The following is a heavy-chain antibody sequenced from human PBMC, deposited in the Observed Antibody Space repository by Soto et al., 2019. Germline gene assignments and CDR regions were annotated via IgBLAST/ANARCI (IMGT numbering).Heavy chain of an antibody. CDR2: IYYSGST. D-gene: IGHD1-1*01. J-gene: IGHJ6*02. CDR1: GGSISSYY. CDR3: ERGRGISQSRTTGTRRHYGMDF. V-gene: IGHV4-59*01. Sequence: SETLSLTCTVSGGSISSYYWSWIRQPPGKGQEWIGYIYYSGSTNYNPSLKSRVTISVDTSKNQFSLKLSSVTAADTAVYYCERGRGISQSRTTGTRRHYGMDFWGQGTTVTGFS.